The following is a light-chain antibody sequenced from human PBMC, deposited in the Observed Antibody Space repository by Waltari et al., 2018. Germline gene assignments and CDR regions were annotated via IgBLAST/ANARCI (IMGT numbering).Light chain of an antibody. Sequence: DIQMTQSPSSLSASVGDRVTITCRASQRMSSYLHLYQQKPGKAPKRLIYAASSLQSGVPSRFSGSGSGTDFTLTISSLQPEDFATYYCQQSYSTLRTFGQGTKVEIK. J-gene: IGKJ1*01. CDR1: QRMSSY. CDR3: QQSYSTLRT. CDR2: AAS. V-gene: IGKV1-39*01.